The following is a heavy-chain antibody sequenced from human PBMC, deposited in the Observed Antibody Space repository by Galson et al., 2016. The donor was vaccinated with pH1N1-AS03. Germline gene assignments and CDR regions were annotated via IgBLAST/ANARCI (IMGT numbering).Heavy chain of an antibody. CDR2: IYTRGSP. V-gene: IGHV4-61*02. CDR1: GVSISSSSYY. D-gene: IGHD2-21*01. CDR3: ARWGLELPLDY. J-gene: IGHJ4*02. Sequence: LSLTCTVSGVSISSSSYYWSWIRQPAGKGLEWIGRIYTRGSPNYNPSLKSRVTISLDTSKNQFSLKLSSVTAADTAVCYCARWGLELPLDYWGQGTLVTVSS.